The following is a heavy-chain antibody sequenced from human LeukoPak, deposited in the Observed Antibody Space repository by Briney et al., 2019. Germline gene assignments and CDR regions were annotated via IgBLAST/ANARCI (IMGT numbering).Heavy chain of an antibody. J-gene: IGHJ6*03. V-gene: IGHV3-74*01. CDR2: INSVGSNT. D-gene: IGHD4-11*01. CDR1: GFTLSSYW. Sequence: GGSLRLSCAASGFTLSSYWMHWVRRVPGTGLVWVSSINSVGSNTNYADSVKGRFTMSRDNAKNTVYLQINSLRAEDTAVYYCARGRATTVSFYYYYYMDVWGKGTTVTVS. CDR3: ARGRATTVSFYYYYYMDV.